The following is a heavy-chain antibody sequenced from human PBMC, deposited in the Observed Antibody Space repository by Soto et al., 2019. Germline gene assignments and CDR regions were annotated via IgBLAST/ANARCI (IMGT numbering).Heavy chain of an antibody. CDR3: ARYKSNYYYGMDV. Sequence: SETLSLTCTLSGDSITSSSHYWGWIRQPPGKGLECIANIYYSGITNYNPSLKSRVTISVDTSKNQFSLKLSSVTAADTAVYYCARYKSNYYYGMDVWGQGTTVTVSS. V-gene: IGHV4-61*05. CDR2: IYYSGIT. D-gene: IGHD1-20*01. J-gene: IGHJ6*02. CDR1: GDSITSSSHY.